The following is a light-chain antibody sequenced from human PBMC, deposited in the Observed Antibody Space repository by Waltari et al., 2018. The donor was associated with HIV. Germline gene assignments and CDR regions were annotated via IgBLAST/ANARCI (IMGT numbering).Light chain of an antibody. CDR1: QNVLSSSNNKNY. CDR2: WAS. V-gene: IGKV4-1*01. J-gene: IGKJ1*01. CDR3: QQYYSTPWT. Sequence: DIVMTQSPDSLAVSPGERATINCKSSQNVLSSSNNKNYLVLYQQKPGQPPKLLIYWASTRESGVPDRFSGSGSGTDFTLTITSLQAEDVAVYYCQQYYSTPWTFGQGTKVEIK.